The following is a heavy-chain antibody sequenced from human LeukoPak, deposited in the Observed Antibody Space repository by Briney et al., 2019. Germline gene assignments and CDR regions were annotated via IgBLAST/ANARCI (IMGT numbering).Heavy chain of an antibody. Sequence: ASVKVSCKASGYTFTSYGISWVRQAPGQGLEWMGWISAYNGNTNYVQKLQGRVTMTTDTSTSTAYMELRSLKASDTAMYYCARRAKGYCSSTSCHNDYWGQGTLVTVSS. J-gene: IGHJ4*02. CDR3: ARRAKGYCSSTSCHNDY. D-gene: IGHD2-2*01. CDR1: GYTFTSYG. V-gene: IGHV1-18*01. CDR2: ISAYNGNT.